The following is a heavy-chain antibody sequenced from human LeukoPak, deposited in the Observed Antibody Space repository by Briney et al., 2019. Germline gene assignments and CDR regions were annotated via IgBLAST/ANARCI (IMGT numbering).Heavy chain of an antibody. CDR1: GGSISNYY. Sequence: KPSETLSLTCTVSGGSISNYYWSWIRQPPGKGLEWIGYLYYSGTTNYNPSLKSRVTISVDTSKNQFSLKLSSVTAADTAVYYCARLHTKPGIAAHDYWGQGTLVTVSS. CDR3: ARLHTKPGIAAHDY. D-gene: IGHD6-13*01. J-gene: IGHJ4*02. V-gene: IGHV4-59*01. CDR2: LYYSGTT.